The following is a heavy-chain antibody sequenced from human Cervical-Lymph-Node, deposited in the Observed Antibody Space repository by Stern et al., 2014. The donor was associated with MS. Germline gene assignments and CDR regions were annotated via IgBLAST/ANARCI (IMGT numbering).Heavy chain of an antibody. J-gene: IGHJ4*02. CDR1: GYDFTGFF. V-gene: IGHV1-2*02. D-gene: IGHD2/OR15-2a*01. CDR3: AREATRIIVGIDY. Sequence: VQLVESGAKMKKPGASVRVSCKAFGYDFTGFFIHLVRQVPGQGLEWMCTLNPNSDDPTYAQNFQDRVTLTRDTSIGTAYLELSRLTSADTAVYYCAREATRIIVGIDYWGQGTPVTVSS. CDR2: LNPNSDDP.